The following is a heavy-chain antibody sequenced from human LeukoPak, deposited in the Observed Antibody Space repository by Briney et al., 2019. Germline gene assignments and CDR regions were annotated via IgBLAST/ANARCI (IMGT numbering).Heavy chain of an antibody. J-gene: IGHJ4*02. CDR2: MNPHSGNT. V-gene: IGHV1-8*01. CDR1: GYTFTSYD. CDR3: ARGKVYVPYCSGGSCYSPTDY. Sequence: GASVKVSCKASGYTFTSYDIHWVRQATGQGLEWMGWMNPHSGNTGYAQKFQGRVTMTRNTSISTTYMELSSLRSEDTAVYYCARGKVYVPYCSGGSCYSPTDYWGQGTLVTVSS. D-gene: IGHD2-15*01.